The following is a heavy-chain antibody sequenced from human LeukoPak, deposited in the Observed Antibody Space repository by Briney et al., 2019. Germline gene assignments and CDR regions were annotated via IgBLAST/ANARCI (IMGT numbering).Heavy chain of an antibody. V-gene: IGHV5-51*01. CDR1: GYSFTSYW. J-gene: IGHJ4*02. CDR3: ARSSPYYGSGSYYNAVL. D-gene: IGHD3-10*01. CDR2: IYPGDSDT. Sequence: GESLKISRKGSGYSFTSYWVGWVRQMPGKGLEWMGIIYPGDSDTRYSPSFEGQVTISADKSISTAYLQWNSLKASGTAMYYCARSSPYYGSGSYYNAVLWGQGTLVTVSS.